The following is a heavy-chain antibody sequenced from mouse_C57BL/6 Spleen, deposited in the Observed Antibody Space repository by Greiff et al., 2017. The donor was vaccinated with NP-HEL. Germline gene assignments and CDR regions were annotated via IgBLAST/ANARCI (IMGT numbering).Heavy chain of an antibody. Sequence: QQSCKASGYTFTSYWMQWVKQRPGQGLEWIGEIDPSDSYTNYNQKFKGKATLTVDTSSSTAYMQLSSLTSEDSAVYFCARSGTALYYFDYWGQGTTLTVSS. CDR3: ARSGTALYYFDY. V-gene: IGHV1-50*01. D-gene: IGHD3-3*01. J-gene: IGHJ2*01. CDR2: IDPSDSYT. CDR1: GYTFTSYW.